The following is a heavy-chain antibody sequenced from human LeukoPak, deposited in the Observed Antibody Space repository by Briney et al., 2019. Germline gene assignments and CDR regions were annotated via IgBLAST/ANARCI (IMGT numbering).Heavy chain of an antibody. D-gene: IGHD3-10*01. Sequence: SETPSLTCTVSGGSISSYYWSWIRQPPGKGLEWIGYIYCSASTNYNPSLKSRVTISVDTSKNQFSLKLSSVTAADTAVYYCARHSAPTMVRGVNYYYYYMDVWGKGTTVTVSS. V-gene: IGHV4-59*08. CDR3: ARHSAPTMVRGVNYYYYYMDV. J-gene: IGHJ6*03. CDR2: IYCSAST. CDR1: GGSISSYY.